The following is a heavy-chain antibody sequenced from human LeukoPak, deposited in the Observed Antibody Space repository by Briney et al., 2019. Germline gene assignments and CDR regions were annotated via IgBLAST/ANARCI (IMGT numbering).Heavy chain of an antibody. D-gene: IGHD3-22*01. J-gene: IGHJ4*02. CDR1: GFTFSSYA. CDR2: ISYDGSNK. CDR3: ARDQVSGGSYDSSGYLGY. Sequence: GGSLRLSCAASGFTFSSYAMHWVRQAPGKGLGWVAVISYDGSNKYYADSVKGRFTISRDNSKNTLYLQMNSLRAEDTAVYYCARDQVSGGSYDSSGYLGYWGQGTLVTVSS. V-gene: IGHV3-30-3*01.